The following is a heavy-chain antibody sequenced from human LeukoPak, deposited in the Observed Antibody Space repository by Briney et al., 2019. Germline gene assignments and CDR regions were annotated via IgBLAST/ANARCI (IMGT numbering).Heavy chain of an antibody. CDR3: ARGRFYYYMDV. CDR1: GFTFSSYN. J-gene: IGHJ6*03. CDR2: ISSDTGTI. V-gene: IGHV3-48*01. Sequence: GGSLRLSCAASGFTFSSYNMNWVRQAPGKGLKWVSYISSDTGTICYADSVKGRFTISRDNAENSLSLQMNSLRVEDTAVYYCARGRFYYYMDVWGKGATVTVSS.